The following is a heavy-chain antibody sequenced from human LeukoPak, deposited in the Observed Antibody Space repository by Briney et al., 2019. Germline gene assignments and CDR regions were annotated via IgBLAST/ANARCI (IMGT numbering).Heavy chain of an antibody. CDR1: GDSISIGDYR. CDR2: IYYIGTA. D-gene: IGHD3-16*01. CDR3: ARARGDSPRIYYYMDV. Sequence: SQTLSLTCSVSGDSISIGDYRWSWIRQSPGKGLEWIGYIYYIGTAYYNPSLRSRVALSADTSKNQFSLKLNSVTVADSAVYFCARARGDSPRIYYYMDVWGKGTTVTVSS. J-gene: IGHJ6*03. V-gene: IGHV4-30-4*01.